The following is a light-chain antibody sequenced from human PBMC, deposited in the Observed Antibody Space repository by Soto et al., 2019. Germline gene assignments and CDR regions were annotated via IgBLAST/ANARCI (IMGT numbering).Light chain of an antibody. CDR1: QSVSTY. Sequence: QMTPSHYSLTASVAVSVTITCRASQSVSTYLTWYQQRPGRAPGVLIYAASNLPSGIPARFSGSGSGTDFTLTITSLEGEDVAVYWFQRYFTTLWTFGQGTKVDIK. CDR2: AAS. CDR3: QRYFTTLWT. V-gene: IGKV1-39*02. J-gene: IGKJ1*01.